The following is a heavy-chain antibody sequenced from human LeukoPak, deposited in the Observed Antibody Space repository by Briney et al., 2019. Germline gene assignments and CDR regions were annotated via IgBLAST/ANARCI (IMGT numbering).Heavy chain of an antibody. Sequence: PGGSLRLSCAASGITFSSYEMNWVRQAPGKGLEWVSYIGSSGSTVYYADSVKGRFTISRDNAKNSLYMQMESLRDEDTAIYYCARDTLEYSNSPDALDIWGQGTMVTVSS. J-gene: IGHJ3*02. V-gene: IGHV3-48*03. D-gene: IGHD4-23*01. CDR3: ARDTLEYSNSPDALDI. CDR2: IGSSGSTV. CDR1: GITFSSYE.